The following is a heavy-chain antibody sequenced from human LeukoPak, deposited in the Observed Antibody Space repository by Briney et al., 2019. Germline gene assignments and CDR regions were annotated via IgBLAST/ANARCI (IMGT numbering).Heavy chain of an antibody. V-gene: IGHV3-23*01. J-gene: IGHJ3*02. CDR2: ISGSGDST. CDR1: EFNFRRFG. CDR3: ARGGSGYYSFDI. Sequence: GGTLRLSCAASEFNFRRFGMSWVRQAPGKGLEWVSAISGSGDSTYYASSVKGRFTISRDNSKNTLYLQMNSLRAEDTAVYYCARGGSGYYSFDIWGQGTMVTVSS. D-gene: IGHD3-22*01.